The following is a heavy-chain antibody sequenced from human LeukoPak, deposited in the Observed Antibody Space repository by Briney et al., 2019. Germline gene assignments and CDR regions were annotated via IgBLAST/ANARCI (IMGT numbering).Heavy chain of an antibody. CDR2: ISSSSSTI. CDR3: ARDITPGIAAAGTQVGY. J-gene: IGHJ4*02. Sequence: GGSLRLSCAASGFTFSSYWMNWVRQAPGKGLEWVSYISSSSSTIYYADSVKGRFTISRDNAKNSLYLQMNSLRAEDTAVYYRARDITPGIAAAGTQVGYWGQGTLVTVSS. CDR1: GFTFSSYW. V-gene: IGHV3-48*01. D-gene: IGHD6-13*01.